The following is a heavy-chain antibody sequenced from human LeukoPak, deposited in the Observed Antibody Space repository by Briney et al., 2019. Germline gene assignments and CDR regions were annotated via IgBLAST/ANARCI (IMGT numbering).Heavy chain of an antibody. CDR1: GFTFSSYG. J-gene: IGHJ4*02. D-gene: IGHD3-22*01. Sequence: GGTLRLSCAASGFTFSSYGMSWVRQAPGKGLEWVSAISGSGGSTYYADSVKGRFTISRDNSKNTLYLQMNSLRAEDTAVYYCAKDMRSYTYYYDSSGYYYFDYWGQGTLVTVSS. V-gene: IGHV3-23*01. CDR3: AKDMRSYTYYYDSSGYYYFDY. CDR2: ISGSGGST.